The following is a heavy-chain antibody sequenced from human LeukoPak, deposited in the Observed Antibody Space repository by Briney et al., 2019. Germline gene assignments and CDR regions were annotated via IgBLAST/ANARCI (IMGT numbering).Heavy chain of an antibody. J-gene: IGHJ4*02. D-gene: IGHD5-12*01. V-gene: IGHV4-30-4*07. CDR1: GGSISSGGYS. CDR2: IHYSDT. CDR3: ASQSGGYTY. Sequence: SETLSLTCAVSGGSISSGGYSWSWIRQPPGKGLEWIGYIHYSDTYYNPSLRSRVTILVDTSKNQFSLKLSSVTAADTAVYYCASQSGGYTYWGQGTLVTVSS.